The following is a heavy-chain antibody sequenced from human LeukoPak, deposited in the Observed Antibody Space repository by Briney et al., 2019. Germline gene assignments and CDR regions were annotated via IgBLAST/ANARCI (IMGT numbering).Heavy chain of an antibody. V-gene: IGHV1-2*02. CDR1: GYTFTGYY. J-gene: IGHJ4*02. D-gene: IGHD5-18*01. CDR2: INPNSGGT. Sequence: ASVKVSCKASGYTFTGYYMHWVRQAPGQGLEWMGWINPNSGGTNYAQKFQGRVTMTRDTSISTAYMELSRLRSDDTAVYYCASTRDTAMAAGEDYFDYWGQGTLVTVSS. CDR3: ASTRDTAMAAGEDYFDY.